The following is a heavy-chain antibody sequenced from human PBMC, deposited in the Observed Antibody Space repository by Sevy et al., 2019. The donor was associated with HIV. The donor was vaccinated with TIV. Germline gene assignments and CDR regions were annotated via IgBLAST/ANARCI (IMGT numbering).Heavy chain of an antibody. CDR1: GFTFSNYA. Sequence: GGSLRLSCAASGFTFSNYAMSWVRQAPGKGLEWVSASSGSGGSTYYADSVKGRFTISRDNSKNTLFLQMNSLRAEDTAVYFCAKWSELPSSPFDYWGQGTLVTVSS. CDR2: SSGSGGST. CDR3: AKWSELPSSPFDY. V-gene: IGHV3-23*01. J-gene: IGHJ4*02. D-gene: IGHD1-26*01.